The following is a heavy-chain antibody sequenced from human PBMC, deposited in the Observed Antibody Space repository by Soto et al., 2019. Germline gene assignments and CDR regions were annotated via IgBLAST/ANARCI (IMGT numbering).Heavy chain of an antibody. Sequence: ASETLSLTCTVSGGSMSSSSTYYWGWMRQPPGKGLEWIGYIYYSGSTNYNPSLKSRVTISVDTSKNQFSLKLSSVTAADTAVYYCARDQRSYDILTGYVNWFDPWGQGTLVTVSS. D-gene: IGHD3-9*01. J-gene: IGHJ5*02. V-gene: IGHV4-61*01. CDR3: ARDQRSYDILTGYVNWFDP. CDR2: IYYSGST. CDR1: GGSMSSSSTYY.